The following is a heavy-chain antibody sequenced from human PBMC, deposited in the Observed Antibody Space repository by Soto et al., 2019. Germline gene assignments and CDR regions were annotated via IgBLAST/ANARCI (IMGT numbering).Heavy chain of an antibody. Sequence: GGSLRLSCAGSRFLFSSFSMNWVRQAPGKGLEWVSSISLSTFDIYYADSVKGRFTISRDNAKNSLYLQMNSLRAEDTAVYYCARDVGVLITRDAVDVWGQGTTVTVSS. CDR2: ISLSTFDI. D-gene: IGHD3-3*01. V-gene: IGHV3-21*04. J-gene: IGHJ6*02. CDR1: RFLFSSFS. CDR3: ARDVGVLITRDAVDV.